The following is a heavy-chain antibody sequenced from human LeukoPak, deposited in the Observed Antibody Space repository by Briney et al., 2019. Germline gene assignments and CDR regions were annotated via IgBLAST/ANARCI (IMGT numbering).Heavy chain of an antibody. CDR3: ARHLSGITGYTYGRGIDY. Sequence: GGSLRLSCAASGFTFDDYGLSWVRQAPGKGLEWVSTINWNGGSTGYADSVKGRFTISRDNAKKSLYLQMNSLRAEDTAVYYCARHLSGITGYTYGRGIDYWGQGTLVTVSS. D-gene: IGHD5-18*01. V-gene: IGHV3-20*04. CDR2: INWNGGST. J-gene: IGHJ4*02. CDR1: GFTFDDYG.